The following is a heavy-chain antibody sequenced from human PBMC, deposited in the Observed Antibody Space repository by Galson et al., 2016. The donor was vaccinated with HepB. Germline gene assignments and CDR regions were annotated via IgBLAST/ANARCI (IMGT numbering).Heavy chain of an antibody. J-gene: IGHJ4*02. CDR3: TRELLLRSSFDY. V-gene: IGHV3-30-3*01. CDR1: GFTFSSFA. D-gene: IGHD1-26*01. CDR2: VSYGEVYE. Sequence: SLRLSCAASGFTFSSFAMHWVRQAPGKGLEWVAAVSYGEVYEFYADSVKGRFTISIDNSKNTLHLQLNSLTVEDTAVSYFTRELLLRSSFDYRGQGTLVTVS.